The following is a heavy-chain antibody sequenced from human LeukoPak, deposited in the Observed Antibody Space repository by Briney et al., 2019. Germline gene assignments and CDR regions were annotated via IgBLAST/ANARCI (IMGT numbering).Heavy chain of an antibody. Sequence: ASVKVSCKASGYTFTDYTMHWLRQAPGQRLDWMGWINGGSGNTKYSPEFQGRVTITRDTSASTAYMELSSLRSEDTAVYYCAREDSSGPDAFDIWGQGTMVTVSS. CDR1: GYTFTDYT. CDR3: AREDSSGPDAFDI. J-gene: IGHJ3*02. CDR2: INGGSGNT. V-gene: IGHV1-3*03. D-gene: IGHD3-22*01.